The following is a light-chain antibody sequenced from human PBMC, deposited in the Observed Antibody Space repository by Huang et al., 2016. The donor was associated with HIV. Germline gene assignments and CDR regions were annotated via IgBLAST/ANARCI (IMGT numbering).Light chain of an antibody. V-gene: IGKV1-39*01. Sequence: EIQLTQSPSSLSASVGDGITITCRASENIVYSLSWFRQRPGRSPEALISAASRLHAGVPSKFSATGSGANFTLSSDGLGPEDFATYYCQQSRSLPRTYGGGTKVDI. CDR2: AAS. CDR3: QQSRSLPRT. CDR1: ENIVYS. J-gene: IGKJ4*01.